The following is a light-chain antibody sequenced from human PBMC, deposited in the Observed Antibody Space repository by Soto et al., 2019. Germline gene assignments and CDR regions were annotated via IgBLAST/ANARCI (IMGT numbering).Light chain of an antibody. J-gene: IGKJ4*01. Sequence: DIQMTQSPYSLSASVGDRVTITCRASQSISSYLNWYQQKPGKAPELLIYAAYSLQSGVPSRFSGSGSGTDFTLTISSLQPEDFATYYCQQSYTSPLTFGGGTKVEIK. CDR3: QQSYTSPLT. V-gene: IGKV1-39*01. CDR1: QSISSY. CDR2: AAY.